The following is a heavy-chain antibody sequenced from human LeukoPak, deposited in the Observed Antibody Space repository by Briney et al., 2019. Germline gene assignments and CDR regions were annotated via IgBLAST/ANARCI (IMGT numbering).Heavy chain of an antibody. D-gene: IGHD2-2*01. CDR3: ARSIRSSTTVVHYFDY. J-gene: IGHJ4*02. Sequence: ASMKVSCKASGGTFSGYAISWVRQAPGQGLEWMGGIIPIFGTANYAQKFQGRVTITTDESTSTAYMELSSLRSEDTAVYYCARSIRSSTTVVHYFDYWGQGTLVTVSS. CDR2: IIPIFGTA. CDR1: GGTFSGYA. V-gene: IGHV1-69*05.